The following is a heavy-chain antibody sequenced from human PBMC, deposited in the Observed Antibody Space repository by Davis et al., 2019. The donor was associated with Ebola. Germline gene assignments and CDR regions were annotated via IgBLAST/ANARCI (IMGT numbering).Heavy chain of an antibody. CDR3: ARITGGLRFLEWYYGMDV. CDR2: ISAYNGNT. J-gene: IGHJ6*02. Sequence: ASVKVSCKASGYTFTSYGISWVRQAPGQGLEWMGWISAYNGNTNYAQKLQGRVTMTTDTSTSTAYMELRSLRSDDTAVYYCARITGGLRFLEWYYGMDVWGQGTTVTVS. D-gene: IGHD3-3*01. CDR1: GYTFTSYG. V-gene: IGHV1-18*01.